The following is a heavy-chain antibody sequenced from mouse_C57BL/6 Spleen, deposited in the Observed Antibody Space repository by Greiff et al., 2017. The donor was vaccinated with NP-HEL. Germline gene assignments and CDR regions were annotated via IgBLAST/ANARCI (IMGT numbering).Heavy chain of an antibody. CDR3: TRGSSGAY. D-gene: IGHD1-1*01. J-gene: IGHJ3*01. CDR1: GYTFTDYE. Sequence: QVQLQQSGAELVRPGASVTLSCKASGYTFTDYEMHWVKQTPVHGLAWIGAIDPETGGTAYNQKFKGKAILTADKSSSTAYMELRSLTSEDSAVYYCTRGSSGAYWGQGTLVTVSA. CDR2: IDPETGGT. V-gene: IGHV1-15*01.